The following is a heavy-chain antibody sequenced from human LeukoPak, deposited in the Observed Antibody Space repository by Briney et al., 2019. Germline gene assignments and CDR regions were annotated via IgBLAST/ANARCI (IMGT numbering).Heavy chain of an antibody. J-gene: IGHJ4*02. Sequence: SETLSLTCAVYGGSFSGYYWSWIRQPPGKGLEWIGEINHSGSTNYNPSLNSRVTISVDTSKNQFSLKLSSVTAADTAVYYCARQIRYYFDYWGQGTLVTVSS. CDR1: GGSFSGYY. V-gene: IGHV4-34*01. CDR2: INHSGST. CDR3: ARQIRYYFDY.